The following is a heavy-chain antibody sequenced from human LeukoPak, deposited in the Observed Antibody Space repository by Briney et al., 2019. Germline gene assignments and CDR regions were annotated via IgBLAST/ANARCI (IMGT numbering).Heavy chain of an antibody. Sequence: SETLSLTCAVYGGSFSGYYWSWIRQPPGKGLEWIGEINHSGSTNYNPSLKSRVTISVDTSKNQFSLKLSSVTAADTAVYYCARSRPAAFYYYYMDVWGEGTTVTVSS. J-gene: IGHJ6*03. CDR3: ARSRPAAFYYYYMDV. D-gene: IGHD2-2*01. V-gene: IGHV4-34*01. CDR1: GGSFSGYY. CDR2: INHSGST.